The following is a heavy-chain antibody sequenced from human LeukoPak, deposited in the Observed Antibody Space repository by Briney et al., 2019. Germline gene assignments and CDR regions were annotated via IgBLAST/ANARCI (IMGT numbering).Heavy chain of an antibody. J-gene: IGHJ3*02. Sequence: GGSLRLSCAASGFTFSNYGMHWVRQAPGKGLEWVAVIWYDGSNKYYADSVKGRFTISRDNSKHTLYLQMNSLRAEDTAVYYCASYVLGDAFDIWGQGTMVTVSS. CDR2: IWYDGSNK. D-gene: IGHD3-3*02. CDR3: ASYVLGDAFDI. V-gene: IGHV3-33*01. CDR1: GFTFSNYG.